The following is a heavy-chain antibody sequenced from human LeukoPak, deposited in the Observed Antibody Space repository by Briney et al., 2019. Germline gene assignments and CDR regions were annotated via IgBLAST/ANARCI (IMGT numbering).Heavy chain of an antibody. CDR3: AKASTVTTYYYFDY. Sequence: GGSLRLSCAASGFTFSSYAMSWVRQTPGKGLEWVSAISGSGGSTYYADSVTGRFTISRDNSKNTLYLQMNSLRAEDTAVYYCAKASTVTTYYYFDYWGQGTLVTVSS. CDR1: GFTFSSYA. CDR2: ISGSGGST. V-gene: IGHV3-23*01. J-gene: IGHJ4*02. D-gene: IGHD4-17*01.